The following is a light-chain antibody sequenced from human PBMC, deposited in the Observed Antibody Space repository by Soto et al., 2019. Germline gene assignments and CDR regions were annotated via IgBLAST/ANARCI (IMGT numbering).Light chain of an antibody. V-gene: IGKV1-27*01. Sequence: DIQMTQSPSSLSASVGDRVTITCRASQGISNYLAWYQQKPGKVPKLLIYAASTLQSVVPSRFTVSGSGTDFTLTISSLQPEDVATYYCQKYNSAPRTFGQATKVEIK. CDR3: QKYNSAPRT. CDR1: QGISNY. CDR2: AAS. J-gene: IGKJ1*01.